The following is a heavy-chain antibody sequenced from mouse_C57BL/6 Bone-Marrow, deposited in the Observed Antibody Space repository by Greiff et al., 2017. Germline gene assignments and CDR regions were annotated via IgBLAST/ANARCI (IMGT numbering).Heavy chain of an antibody. CDR1: GYTFTSYW. D-gene: IGHD1-1*01. V-gene: IGHV1-59*01. Sequence: QVQLQQPGAELVRPGTSVKLSCKASGYTFTSYWMHWVKQRPGQGLEWIGVIDPSDSYTNYNQKFKGKATLTVDTSSSTAYMQLSSLTSEDSAVYYCARGRITTVVPYYFDYWGQGTTLTVPS. J-gene: IGHJ2*01. CDR2: IDPSDSYT. CDR3: ARGRITTVVPYYFDY.